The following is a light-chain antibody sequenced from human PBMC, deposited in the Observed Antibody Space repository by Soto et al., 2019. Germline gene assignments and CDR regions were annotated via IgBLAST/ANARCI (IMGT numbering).Light chain of an antibody. V-gene: IGKV3-11*01. J-gene: IGKJ4*01. Sequence: EIVLTQSPATLSLSPGERTTLSCRASQSVSSYLAWYQQKPGQAPRLLIYDASNRATGIPARFSGSGSGTDFTLTISSLEPEDFAVYYCQHRSNWPLTFGGGTKVEIK. CDR1: QSVSSY. CDR3: QHRSNWPLT. CDR2: DAS.